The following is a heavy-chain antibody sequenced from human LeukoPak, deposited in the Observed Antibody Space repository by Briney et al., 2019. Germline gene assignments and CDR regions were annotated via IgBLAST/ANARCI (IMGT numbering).Heavy chain of an antibody. CDR3: TSVRIVAVPAAIPSNY. CDR2: IKSKTDGGTT. D-gene: IGHD2-2*02. CDR1: GFTISNAW. J-gene: IGHJ4*02. Sequence: GGSLRLSCAASGFTISNAWMSWVRQAPGKGLEWVGRIKSKTDGGTTDYAAPVKGRFTISRDDSKNTLYLQMNSLKTEDTAVYHCTSVRIVAVPAAIPSNYWGQGTLVTVSS. V-gene: IGHV3-15*01.